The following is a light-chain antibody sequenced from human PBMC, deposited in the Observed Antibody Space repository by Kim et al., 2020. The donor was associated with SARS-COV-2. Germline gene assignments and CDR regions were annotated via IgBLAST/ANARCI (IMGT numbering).Light chain of an antibody. CDR3: QAWDSSTAPYF. CDR1: KLGDKY. CDR2: QDS. Sequence: SYELTQPPSVSVSPGQTASITCSGDKLGDKYACWYQQTPGQSPVLVIYQDSKRPSGIPERFSGSNSGNTATLTISGTQAMDEADYYCQAWDSSTAPYFFG. V-gene: IGLV3-1*01. J-gene: IGLJ1*01.